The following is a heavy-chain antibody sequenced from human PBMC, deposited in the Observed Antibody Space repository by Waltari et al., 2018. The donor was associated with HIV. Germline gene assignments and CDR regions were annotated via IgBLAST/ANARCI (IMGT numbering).Heavy chain of an antibody. CDR3: ARDSPAFSRGTEELDY. CDR2: IRHDANNQ. CDR1: GFTFSSYA. Sequence: QVQLVESGGGVVQPGKSLRLSCAASGFTFSSYAMHWVRQAPGKGVEWVAVIRHDANNQDYADSVQGRFTISRDNSKNTLYLQMNSLRAEDTALYYCARDSPAFSRGTEELDYWGQGTLVTVSS. J-gene: IGHJ4*02. D-gene: IGHD2-2*01. V-gene: IGHV3-33*01.